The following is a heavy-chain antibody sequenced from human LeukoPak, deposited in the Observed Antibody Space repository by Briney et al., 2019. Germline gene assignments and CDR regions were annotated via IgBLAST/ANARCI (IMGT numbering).Heavy chain of an antibody. CDR3: ASQYCSSTSCYNNYYYYMDV. CDR1: GGSISSYY. D-gene: IGHD2-2*02. CDR2: IYTSGST. Sequence: PSETLSLTCTVSGGSISSYYWSWIRQPAGKGLEWIGRIYTSGSTNYNPSLKSRVTMSVDTSKNQFSLKLSSVTAADTAVYYCASQYCSSTSCYNNYYYYMDVWGKGTTVTVSS. V-gene: IGHV4-4*07. J-gene: IGHJ6*03.